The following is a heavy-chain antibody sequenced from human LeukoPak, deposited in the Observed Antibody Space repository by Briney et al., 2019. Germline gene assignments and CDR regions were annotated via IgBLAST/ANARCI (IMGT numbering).Heavy chain of an antibody. V-gene: IGHV3-64*01. CDR1: GFTFSSYG. CDR2: VSSNGGRT. CDR3: ARDLRSGAYYYYYMDV. D-gene: IGHD3-3*01. J-gene: IGHJ6*03. Sequence: PGGSLRLSCETSGFTFSSYGMHWVRQAPGKGLEYVAAVSSNGGRTYYANSVKGRFSISRDNSRNTLYLQMGSLRAEDTAVYYCARDLRSGAYYYYYMDVWGKGTTVTVSS.